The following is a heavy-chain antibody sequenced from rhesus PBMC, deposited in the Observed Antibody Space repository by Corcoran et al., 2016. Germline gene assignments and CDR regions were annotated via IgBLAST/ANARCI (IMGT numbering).Heavy chain of an antibody. CDR3: ARESWAFDF. J-gene: IGHJ3*01. Sequence: QVQLQESGPGVVKPSETLSLTCAVSGGSISDSYRWSWIRQPPGKGLEWIGYIYGSITSTNYNPSLKGRVTISKDTSKNQFSLKLSSVTAADTAVYYCARESWAFDFWGQGLRVTVSS. V-gene: IGHV4S10*01. CDR1: GGSISDSYR. CDR2: IYGSITST.